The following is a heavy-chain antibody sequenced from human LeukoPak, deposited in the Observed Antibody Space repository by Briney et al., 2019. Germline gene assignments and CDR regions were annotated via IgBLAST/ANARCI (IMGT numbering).Heavy chain of an antibody. CDR3: ARKGHILTGSDAFDI. CDR2: IYYSGST. D-gene: IGHD3-9*01. J-gene: IGHJ3*02. V-gene: IGHV4-30-4*01. Sequence: SQTLSLTCTVSGGSISSGDYYWSWIRQPPGKGLEWIGYIYYSGSTYYNPSLKSRVTISVDTSKNQFSLKLSSVTAADTAVYYCARKGHILTGSDAFDIWGQGTMVTVSS. CDR1: GGSISSGDYY.